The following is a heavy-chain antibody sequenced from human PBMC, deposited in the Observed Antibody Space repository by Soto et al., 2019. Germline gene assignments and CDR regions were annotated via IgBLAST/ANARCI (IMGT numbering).Heavy chain of an antibody. CDR3: AGDSGSYGQDY. V-gene: IGHV4-31*03. CDR1: GGSISSGAYY. CDR2: IYYSGST. D-gene: IGHD1-26*01. Sequence: QVQLQESGPGLVKPSQTLSLTCTVSGGSISSGAYYWSWIRQHPGKGLEWIGYIYYSGSTYYNPSLKSRVTISVDTSKNQFSLKPSSVTAADTAVYYCAGDSGSYGQDYWGQGTLVTVSS. J-gene: IGHJ4*02.